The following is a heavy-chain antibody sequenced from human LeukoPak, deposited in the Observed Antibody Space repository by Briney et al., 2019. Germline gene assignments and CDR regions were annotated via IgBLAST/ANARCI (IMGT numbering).Heavy chain of an antibody. CDR2: IKQDGSER. D-gene: IGHD3-10*01. V-gene: IGHV3-7*04. J-gene: IGHJ4*02. CDR3: ARVITMAN. CDR1: GFTFSNYW. Sequence: PGGSLRLSCAASGFTFSNYWMTWVRQAPGKGLEWVANIKQDGSERDYVDPVKGRFTISRDDAKNSPYLQMNSLRAEDTAVYYCARVITMANWGQGTLVTVSS.